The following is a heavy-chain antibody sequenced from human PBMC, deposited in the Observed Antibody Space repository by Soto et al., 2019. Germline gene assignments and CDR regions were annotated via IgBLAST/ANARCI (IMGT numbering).Heavy chain of an antibody. CDR1: DGTFSGFY. Sequence: QVQLQQRGAGLLKPSETLSLTCVVRDGTFSGFYWSWIRQPPGKGLEWIGDIDHSGNTHYNPSLKSRLIISKDTSRKHFSLNLTSVTASDTGTYFCSRGRPPRYWGQGTLVTVSS. CDR3: SRGRPPRY. CDR2: IDHSGNT. J-gene: IGHJ4*02. V-gene: IGHV4-34*02.